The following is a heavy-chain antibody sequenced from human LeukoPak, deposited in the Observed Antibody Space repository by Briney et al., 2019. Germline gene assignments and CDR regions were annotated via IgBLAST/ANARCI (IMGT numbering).Heavy chain of an antibody. Sequence: PGGSLRLSCAASGFTFSSHDMNWVRQPPGKGLEWVSYISSGGSTIYYADSVKGRFTVSRDNAKNSLYLQMNSLRAEDTALYYCARDVWFDSWGQGTLVTVSS. CDR2: ISSGGSTI. V-gene: IGHV3-48*03. J-gene: IGHJ5*01. CDR1: GFTFSSHD. CDR3: ARDVWFDS.